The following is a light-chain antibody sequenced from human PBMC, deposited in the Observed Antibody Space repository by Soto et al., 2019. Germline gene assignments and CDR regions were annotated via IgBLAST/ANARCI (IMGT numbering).Light chain of an antibody. CDR3: QQYNEWPLT. Sequence: IVMTQSPFTLSVSPGERVALSCRASQSVDDNLAWYQKKPGQAPRLLIYAASTRATGIAARFSGSGSGTEFTLTISSLPSEDFAVYYCQQYNEWPLTFGGGTKVDI. V-gene: IGKV3-15*01. CDR2: AAS. J-gene: IGKJ4*01. CDR1: QSVDDN.